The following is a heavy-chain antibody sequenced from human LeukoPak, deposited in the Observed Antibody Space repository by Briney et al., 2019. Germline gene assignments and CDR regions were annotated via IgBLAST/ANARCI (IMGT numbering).Heavy chain of an antibody. Sequence: PSETLSLTCTVSGDSIVRGDYCWSWLRQHPGKGLEGIGYIDHSGVTRYSSSLTSRVDLPADTAKGQFSLKMISLSAADTAVYYCARGANHPFHPWGQGTLVTVSS. J-gene: IGHJ5*01. V-gene: IGHV4-31*03. CDR2: IDHSGVT. CDR1: GDSIVRGDYC. CDR3: ARGANHPFHP. D-gene: IGHD1-14*01.